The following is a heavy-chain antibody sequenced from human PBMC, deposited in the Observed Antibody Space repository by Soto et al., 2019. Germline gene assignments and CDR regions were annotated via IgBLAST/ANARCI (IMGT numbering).Heavy chain of an antibody. Sequence: LSLTCTVSGGSISSGGYYWSWIRQHPGKGLEWIGYIYYSGSTYYNPSLKSRVTISVDTSKNQFSLKLSSVTAADTAVYYCARGETELRYFDWGYYYGMDVWGQGTTVTVSS. J-gene: IGHJ6*02. CDR1: GGSISSGGYY. V-gene: IGHV4-31*03. CDR3: ARGETELRYFDWGYYYGMDV. CDR2: IYYSGST. D-gene: IGHD3-9*01.